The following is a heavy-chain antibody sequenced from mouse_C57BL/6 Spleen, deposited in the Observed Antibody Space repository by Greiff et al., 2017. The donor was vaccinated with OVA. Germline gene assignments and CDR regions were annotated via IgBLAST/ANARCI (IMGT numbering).Heavy chain of an antibody. V-gene: IGHV1-69*01. CDR2: IDPSDSYT. CDR1: GYTFTSYW. D-gene: IGHD2-5*01. CDR3: ARRTSYYSNYWYFDG. Sequence: QVQLQQPGAELVMPGASVKLSCKASGYTFTSYWMHWVKQRPGPGLEWIGEIDPSDSYTNYNQKFKGTSTLTVDKSSSTAYMQLSSLTSEDSAVYYCARRTSYYSNYWYFDGWGTGTTVTVSS. J-gene: IGHJ1*03.